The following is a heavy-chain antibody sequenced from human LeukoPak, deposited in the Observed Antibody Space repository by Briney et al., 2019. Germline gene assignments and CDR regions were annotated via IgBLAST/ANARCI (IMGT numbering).Heavy chain of an antibody. CDR2: IIPIFGTA. D-gene: IGHD6-13*01. V-gene: IGHV1-69*05. CDR3: ARNAAAAGLNWFDP. CDR1: GGTFSSYA. Sequence: SVKVSCKASGGTFSSYAIRWVRQAPGEGLEWMGGIIPIFGTANYAQKFQGRVTITTDESTSTAYMELSSLRSEDTAVYYCARNAAAAGLNWFDPWGQRTLVTVSS. J-gene: IGHJ5*02.